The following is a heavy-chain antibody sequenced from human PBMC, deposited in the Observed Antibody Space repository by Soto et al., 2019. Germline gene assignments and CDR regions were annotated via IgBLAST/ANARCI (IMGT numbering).Heavy chain of an antibody. D-gene: IGHD6-19*01. Sequence: GGSLRLSCEGSGFTFSSYSMSWVRQSPGKGLQWVAYISSSGSTTYYGDSVKGRFSISRDNTKDSVFLQMNRLRDEDTSVYFCARAVAGTVYDYWGQGALVTVSS. CDR2: ISSSGSTT. CDR3: ARAVAGTVYDY. V-gene: IGHV3-48*02. CDR1: GFTFSSYS. J-gene: IGHJ4*02.